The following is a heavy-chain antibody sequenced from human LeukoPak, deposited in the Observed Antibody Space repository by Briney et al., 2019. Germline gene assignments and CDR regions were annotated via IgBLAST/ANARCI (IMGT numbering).Heavy chain of an antibody. CDR1: GFAFNSYV. Sequence: GGSLRLSCAASGFAFNSYVVSWVRQAPGKGLEWVPSSSGNGDSYYADSVKGRFIISKDNSKNTLYLQMNSLRAEDTAFYYCAKGSPIYVGVVFFDFWGQGTLLTVSS. CDR3: AKGSPIYVGVVFFDF. J-gene: IGHJ4*02. D-gene: IGHD1-26*01. V-gene: IGHV3-23*01. CDR2: SSGNGDS.